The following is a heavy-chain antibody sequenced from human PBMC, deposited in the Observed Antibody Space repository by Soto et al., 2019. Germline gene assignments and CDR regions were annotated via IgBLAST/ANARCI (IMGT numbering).Heavy chain of an antibody. CDR2: ISAYNGNT. CDR3: ARGYDFWSGYRSFDY. J-gene: IGHJ4*02. Sequence: ASVKVSCKASGYTFTSYGISWVRQAPGQGLEWMGWISAYNGNTNYAQKLQGRVTMTTDTSASTAYMELRSLRSDDTAVYYCARGYDFWSGYRSFDYWGQGTLVTVSS. V-gene: IGHV1-18*01. D-gene: IGHD3-3*01. CDR1: GYTFTSYG.